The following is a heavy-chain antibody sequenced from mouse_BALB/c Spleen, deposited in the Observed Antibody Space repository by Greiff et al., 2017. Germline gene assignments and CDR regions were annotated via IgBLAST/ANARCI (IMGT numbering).Heavy chain of an antibody. CDR1: GFTFSSFG. CDR3: ASGDVYYVWYAY. D-gene: IGHD1-1*01. CDR2: ISSGSSTI. Sequence: EVMLVESGGGLVEPGGSRKLSCAASGFTFSSFGMHWVRQAPEKGLEWVAYISSGSSTIYYADTVKGRFTISSDNPKKTLFLQMTSLRSEDTAMYYCASGDVYYVWYAYWGGGALVTV. J-gene: IGHJ3*01. V-gene: IGHV5-17*02.